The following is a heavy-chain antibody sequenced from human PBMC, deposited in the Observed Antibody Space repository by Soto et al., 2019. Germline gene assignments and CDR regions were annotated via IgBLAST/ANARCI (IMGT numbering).Heavy chain of an antibody. D-gene: IGHD2-15*01. CDR1: GGSFSGYY. Sequence: SETLSLTCAVYGGSFSGYYWSWIRQPPGKGLEWIGEINHSGSTNYNPSLKSRVTISVDTSKNQFSLKLSSVTAADTAVYYCARRFRYCSGGSCYSWWFDPWGQGTLVTVSS. CDR2: INHSGST. V-gene: IGHV4-34*01. CDR3: ARRFRYCSGGSCYSWWFDP. J-gene: IGHJ5*02.